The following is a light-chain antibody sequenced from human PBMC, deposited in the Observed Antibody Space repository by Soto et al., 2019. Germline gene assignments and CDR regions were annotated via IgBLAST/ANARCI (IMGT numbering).Light chain of an antibody. CDR2: GVT. J-gene: IGLJ1*01. V-gene: IGLV2-14*01. Sequence: QSALTQPASVSGSPGQSITIACTGTSSDVGGYNYVSWYQQHPGIAPKLLTYGVTNRPSGVSPRFSGSKSGNTASLTISGLQAEDEAYYHCSSYTSASTLLYLFGTGTKVTVL. CDR1: SSDVGGYNY. CDR3: SSYTSASTLLYL.